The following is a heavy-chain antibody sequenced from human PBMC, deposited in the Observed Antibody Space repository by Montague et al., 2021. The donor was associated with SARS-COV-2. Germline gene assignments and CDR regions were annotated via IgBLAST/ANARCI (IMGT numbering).Heavy chain of an antibody. J-gene: IGHJ5*02. CDR1: AGAIRDTDYF. D-gene: IGHD3-16*01. Sequence: SETLSLTCTVSAGAIRDTDYFWGWIRQPPGKGLEWIGSIYYSGTTYHNPSLKSRVTISVDTSKNQFSLKLSSVTAADTVVYFCARHRDNLGSLNWFAPWGQGTLVTVSS. CDR2: IYYSGTT. CDR3: ARHRDNLGSLNWFAP. V-gene: IGHV4-39*01.